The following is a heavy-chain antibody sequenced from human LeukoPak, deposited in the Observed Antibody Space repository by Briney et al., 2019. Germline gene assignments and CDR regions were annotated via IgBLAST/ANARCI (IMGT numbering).Heavy chain of an antibody. Sequence: GGSLRLSCAASEFIFSNYSMNWVRQAPGKGLEWVSSISSSSSYIYYADSVKGRFTISRDNAKNSLYLQMNSLRAEDTAVYYCARDVGYWYFDLWGRGTLVTVSS. CDR2: ISSSSSYI. J-gene: IGHJ2*01. CDR1: EFIFSNYS. D-gene: IGHD2-15*01. CDR3: ARDVGYWYFDL. V-gene: IGHV3-21*06.